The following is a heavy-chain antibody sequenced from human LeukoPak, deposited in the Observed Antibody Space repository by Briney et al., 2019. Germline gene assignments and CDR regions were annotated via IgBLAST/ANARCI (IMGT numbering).Heavy chain of an antibody. D-gene: IGHD6-19*01. CDR1: GFTFSSYS. V-gene: IGHV3-48*01. J-gene: IGHJ4*02. Sequence: GGSLRLSCAASGFTFSSYSMNWVCQAPGKGLEWVSYISSSSSTIYYADSVKGRFTISRDNAKNSLYLQMNSLRAEDTAVYYCARAPWQWLVLFDYWGQGTLVTVSS. CDR3: ARAPWQWLVLFDY. CDR2: ISSSSSTI.